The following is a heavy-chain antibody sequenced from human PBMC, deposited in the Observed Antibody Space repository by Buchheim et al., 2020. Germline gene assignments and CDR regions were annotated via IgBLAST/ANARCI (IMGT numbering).Heavy chain of an antibody. Sequence: QLQLQESGSGLVKHSQTLSLTCTVSGGSISSGGYYWSWIRQHPGKSLEWIGYIYYSGSTYYNPSLKSRVTISVDTSKNQFSLELSSVIAADTAVYYCARVSLTPKWGRYYYDSSGYCDYWGQGTL. CDR2: IYYSGST. D-gene: IGHD3-22*01. V-gene: IGHV4-31*03. CDR3: ARVSLTPKWGRYYYDSSGYCDY. J-gene: IGHJ4*02. CDR1: GGSISSGGYY.